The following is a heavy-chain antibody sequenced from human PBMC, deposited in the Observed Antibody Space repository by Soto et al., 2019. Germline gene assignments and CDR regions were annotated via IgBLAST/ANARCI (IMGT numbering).Heavy chain of an antibody. CDR3: ARRVRDSGDSDY. J-gene: IGHJ4*02. CDR1: GGSFSGYY. V-gene: IGHV4-34*01. Sequence: PSETLSLTCAVYGGSFSGYYWSWIRQPPGKGLEWIGEINHSGSTNYNPSLKSRVTISVDTSKNQFSLKLSSVTAADTAVYYCARRVRDSGDSDYWGQGTLVTVSS. CDR2: INHSGST. D-gene: IGHD4-17*01.